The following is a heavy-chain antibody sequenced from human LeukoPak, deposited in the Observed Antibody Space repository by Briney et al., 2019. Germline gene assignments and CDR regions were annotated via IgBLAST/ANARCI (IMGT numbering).Heavy chain of an antibody. CDR3: ARRVVVPAAPYYFDY. Sequence: GGSLRLSCAASGFIFSSYWMHWVRQAPGNGLVWVSRINSDGSSTSYADSVKGRFTISRDNAKNTLYLQMNSLRAEDTAVYYCARRVVVPAAPYYFDYWGQGTLVTVSS. J-gene: IGHJ4*02. V-gene: IGHV3-74*01. CDR2: INSDGSST. D-gene: IGHD2-2*01. CDR1: GFIFSSYW.